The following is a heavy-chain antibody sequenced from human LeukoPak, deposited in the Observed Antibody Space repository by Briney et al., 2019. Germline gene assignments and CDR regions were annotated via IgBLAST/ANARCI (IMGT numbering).Heavy chain of an antibody. V-gene: IGHV1-69*06. CDR1: GGTFSSYG. J-gene: IGHJ6*02. Sequence: ASVKVSCKASGGTFSSYGISWVRQAPGQGLEWMGRIIPIFGTANDAQKFQGRVTITADKFTSTDYMEVSSLRSEDTAVYYCARTNYYDSSGYQGAGTYYYGMDVWGQGTTVTVSS. CDR2: IIPIFGTA. CDR3: ARTNYYDSSGYQGAGTYYYGMDV. D-gene: IGHD3-22*01.